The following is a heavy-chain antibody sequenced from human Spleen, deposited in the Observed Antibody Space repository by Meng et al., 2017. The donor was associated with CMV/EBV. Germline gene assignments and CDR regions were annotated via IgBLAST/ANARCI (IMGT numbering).Heavy chain of an antibody. Sequence: GESLKISCTASGFTFDSYAMSWVRQAPGKGLEWVSVISGIGGSTYYAESVKGRFTISRDNSKNTLYLHMNSLRVDDTAVYYCAKDQIRVAVVITTFPPHGDYWGQGTLVTVSS. CDR2: ISGIGGST. J-gene: IGHJ4*02. CDR3: AKDQIRVAVVITTFPPHGDY. V-gene: IGHV3-23*01. D-gene: IGHD3-22*01. CDR1: GFTFDSYA.